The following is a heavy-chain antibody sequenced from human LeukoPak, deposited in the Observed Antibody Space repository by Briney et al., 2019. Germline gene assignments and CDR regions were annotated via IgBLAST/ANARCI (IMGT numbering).Heavy chain of an antibody. Sequence: GGSLRLSCAASGFTFSIYWMSWVRQAPGKGMEWVANIKQDGSEKYYVDSVKGRFTISRDNAKNSLYLQMHSVRAEDTAVYYCARVGFGGDTNYYYYGMDVWGQGTTVTVSS. CDR2: IKQDGSEK. CDR1: GFTFSIYW. J-gene: IGHJ6*02. CDR3: ARVGFGGDTNYYYYGMDV. D-gene: IGHD2-21*01. V-gene: IGHV3-7*01.